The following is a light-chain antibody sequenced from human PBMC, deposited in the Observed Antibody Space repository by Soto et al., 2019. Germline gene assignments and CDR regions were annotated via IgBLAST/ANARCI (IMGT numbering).Light chain of an antibody. CDR3: QQRSNWPPRT. Sequence: DIVLTQSPATLSLSPGERATLSCRASQSISSYLAWYQQKPGQAPRLLIYDASNRATGIPARFSGSGSGTDFTLPISILEPEDFAVYYCQQRSNWPPRTFGQGTKVEIK. V-gene: IGKV3-11*01. J-gene: IGKJ1*01. CDR2: DAS. CDR1: QSISSY.